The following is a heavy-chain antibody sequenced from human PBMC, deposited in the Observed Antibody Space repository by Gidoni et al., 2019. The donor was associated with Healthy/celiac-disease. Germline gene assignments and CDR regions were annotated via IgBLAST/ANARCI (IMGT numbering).Heavy chain of an antibody. CDR2: ISGSGGST. CDR3: AKTFGPMAAGTLAVFDY. CDR1: GFTFSSYA. Sequence: EVQLLESGGGLVQPGGSLRLSFAASGFTFSSYAMSWVRQAPGKGLEWVSAISGSGGSTYYADSVKGRFTISRDNSKNTLYLQMNSLRAEDTAVYYCAKTFGPMAAGTLAVFDYWGQGTLVTVSS. J-gene: IGHJ4*02. D-gene: IGHD6-13*01. V-gene: IGHV3-23*01.